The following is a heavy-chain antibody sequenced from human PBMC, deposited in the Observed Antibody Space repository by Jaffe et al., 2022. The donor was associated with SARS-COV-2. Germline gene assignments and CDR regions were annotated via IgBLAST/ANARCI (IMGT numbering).Heavy chain of an antibody. CDR2: ISYDGNNK. CDR1: GFTFSHFG. D-gene: IGHD4-17*01. Sequence: QVHLVESGGGVIQSGGSLRLSCAASGFTFSHFGLHWVRQAPGKGLEWVAQISYDGNNKYVAKFVKDRFSISRNNSRQTLFLQMDNLRPDDTALYYCARDDYGDPFYPDNFAFDVWGQGTMVTVSS. CDR3: ARDDYGDPFYPDNFAFDV. V-gene: IGHV3-30-3*01. J-gene: IGHJ3*01.